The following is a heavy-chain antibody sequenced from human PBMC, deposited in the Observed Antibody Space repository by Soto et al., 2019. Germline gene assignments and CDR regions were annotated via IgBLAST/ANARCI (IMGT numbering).Heavy chain of an antibody. CDR2: ISAYNGNT. Sequence: APVKVSCKAFGYTFTSYGISWVRQAPGQGLEWMGWISAYNGNTNYAQKLQGRVTMTTDTSTGTAYMELRSLRSDDTAVYYCARVPSAVTWAFDIWGQGTMVTVSS. CDR1: GYTFTSYG. CDR3: ARVPSAVTWAFDI. V-gene: IGHV1-18*01. J-gene: IGHJ3*02. D-gene: IGHD6-19*01.